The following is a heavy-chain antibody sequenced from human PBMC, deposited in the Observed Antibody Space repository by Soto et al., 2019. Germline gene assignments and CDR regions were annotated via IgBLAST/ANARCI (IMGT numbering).Heavy chain of an antibody. V-gene: IGHV3-9*01. CDR2: IGWNGYTI. CDR1: GFTFDNYA. Sequence: PGGSLRLSCAASGFTFDNYAMYWVRQAPGKGLEWVSGIGWNGYTINYADSVKGRFTISRDNAKNSLYLQMNSLRAEDTALYYCARGYSGFGASSYFDYWGQGTLVTVSS. J-gene: IGHJ4*02. CDR3: ARGYSGFGASSYFDY. D-gene: IGHD3-16*01.